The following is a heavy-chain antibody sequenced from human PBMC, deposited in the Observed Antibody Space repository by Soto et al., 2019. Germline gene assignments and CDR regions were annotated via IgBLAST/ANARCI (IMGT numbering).Heavy chain of an antibody. CDR1: GGTFSSYA. D-gene: IGHD6-13*01. CDR3: ASIAAAGYYYGMDV. J-gene: IGHJ6*02. Sequence: SVKVSCKASGGTFSSYAISWVRQAPGQGLEWMGGIIPIFGTANYAQKFQGRVTITADESTSTAYMELSSLRSEDTAVYYCASIAAAGYYYGMDVWGQGTTVTVS. CDR2: IIPIFGTA. V-gene: IGHV1-69*13.